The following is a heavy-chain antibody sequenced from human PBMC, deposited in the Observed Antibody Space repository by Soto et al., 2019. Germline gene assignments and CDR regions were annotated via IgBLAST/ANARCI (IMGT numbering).Heavy chain of an antibody. D-gene: IGHD5-12*01. V-gene: IGHV4-59*01. CDR1: GGSINSYY. CDR3: ARGGLAGYNGRGDFEI. Sequence: QVQLQESGPGLVKPSGTLSLTCTVSGGSINSYYWSWVRQPPGKGLEWVGYIYYTGTNNYNPSLKSRVTISVDTSKNQFSLNLKSVTAADTAVYYCARGGLAGYNGRGDFEIWGQGTMVTVSS. J-gene: IGHJ3*02. CDR2: IYYTGTN.